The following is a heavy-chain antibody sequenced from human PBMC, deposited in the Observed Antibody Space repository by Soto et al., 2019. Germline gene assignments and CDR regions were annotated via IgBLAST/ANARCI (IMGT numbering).Heavy chain of an antibody. CDR3: ARWSRWQTIKYYFDQ. CDR1: GGSIRTTSSY. J-gene: IGHJ4*02. D-gene: IGHD2-15*01. V-gene: IGHV4-39*01. CDR2: IYYTGSS. Sequence: SETLSLTCNVWGGSIRTTSSYWGWIRQPPGKGLEWIGNIYYTGSSYSNPSLMSRVTMSVDTSKNEFYLRLSSVTAADTAIYYCARWSRWQTIKYYFDQWGQGT.